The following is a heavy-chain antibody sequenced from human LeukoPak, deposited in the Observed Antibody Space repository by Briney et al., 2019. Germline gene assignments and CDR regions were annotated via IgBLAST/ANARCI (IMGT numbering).Heavy chain of an antibody. CDR2: IYSGGYT. V-gene: IGHV3-53*01. CDR1: GFSVSSNY. CDR3: AKVKAARAYYYYGMDV. J-gene: IGHJ6*02. Sequence: AGGSLRLSCAASGFSVSSNYMSWVRQAPGKGLEWVSVIYSGGYTYYADSVKGRFTISRDNSKNTLYLQMNSLRAEDTAVYYCAKVKAARAYYYYGMDVWGQGTTVTVSS. D-gene: IGHD6-6*01.